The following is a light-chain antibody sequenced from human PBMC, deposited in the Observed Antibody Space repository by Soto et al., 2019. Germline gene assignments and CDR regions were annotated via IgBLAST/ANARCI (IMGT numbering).Light chain of an antibody. CDR2: GAS. J-gene: IGKJ4*01. Sequence: EIVMTQSPATLSVSLGERATLSCRASQSVSSNLAWYQQKPGQAPRLLIYGASTRASGVPARFSGSGSGIEFSLTISSLQSEDFAVYYCQQYNSNPLSFGGGTKVEI. CDR1: QSVSSN. V-gene: IGKV3-15*01. CDR3: QQYNSNPLS.